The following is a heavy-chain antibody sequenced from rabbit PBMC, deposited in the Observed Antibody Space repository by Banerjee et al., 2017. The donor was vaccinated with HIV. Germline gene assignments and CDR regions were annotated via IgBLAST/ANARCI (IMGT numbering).Heavy chain of an antibody. CDR2: IDPVFGST. Sequence: QEQLEESGGGLVQPGESLKLSCKASGFTISSSYYMCWVRQAPGKGLEWIGYIDPVFGSTDYASWVNGRVTISRSTSLNTVDLKVTSLTAADTATYFCARGTNISYPNLWGPGTLVTVS. J-gene: IGHJ6*01. D-gene: IGHD7-1*01. V-gene: IGHV1S43*01. CDR3: ARGTNISYPNL. CDR1: GFTISSSYY.